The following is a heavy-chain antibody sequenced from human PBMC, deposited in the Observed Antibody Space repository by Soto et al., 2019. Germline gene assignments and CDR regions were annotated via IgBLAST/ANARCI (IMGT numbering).Heavy chain of an antibody. CDR2: IRTGGAT. CDR1: GFSFSHDW. Sequence: EVQVVESGGGLAKPGESLTLSCAASGFSFSHDWMNWVRQAPGKGLEWVGRIRTGGATDFAAPVKGRFSISRDNSGTTAYLHMRCLKTEDTGVYYCAIDVSSQGRGEFDYWGKGTLIRFSS. CDR3: AIDVSSQGRGEFDY. V-gene: IGHV3-15*07. J-gene: IGHJ4*02.